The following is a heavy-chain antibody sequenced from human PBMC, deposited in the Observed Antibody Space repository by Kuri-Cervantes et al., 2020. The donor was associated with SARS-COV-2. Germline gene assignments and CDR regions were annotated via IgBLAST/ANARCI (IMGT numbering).Heavy chain of an antibody. CDR3: ARMTTKQQLVPQGFDY. J-gene: IGHJ4*02. V-gene: IGHV3-53*01. Sequence: GESLKISCAASGFTVSSNYMSWVRQAPGKGPEWVSVIYSGGSTYYADSVKGRFTISRDNSKNTLYLQMNSLRAEGTAMYYCARMTTKQQLVPQGFDYWGQGTLVTVSS. CDR1: GFTVSSNY. CDR2: IYSGGST. D-gene: IGHD6-13*01.